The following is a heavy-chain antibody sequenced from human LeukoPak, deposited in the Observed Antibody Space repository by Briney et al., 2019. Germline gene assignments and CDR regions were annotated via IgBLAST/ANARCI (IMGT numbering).Heavy chain of an antibody. J-gene: IGHJ4*02. CDR3: ARGIIRGGSYYGLDY. CDR2: IYTSGST. Sequence: SETLSLTCTVSGGSISSGSYYWSWIRQPAGTGLEWIGRIYTSGSTNYNPSLKSRVTISVDTSKNQFSLKLSSVTAADTAVYYCARGIIRGGSYYGLDYWGQGTLVTVSS. CDR1: GGSISSGSYY. V-gene: IGHV4-61*02. D-gene: IGHD1-26*01.